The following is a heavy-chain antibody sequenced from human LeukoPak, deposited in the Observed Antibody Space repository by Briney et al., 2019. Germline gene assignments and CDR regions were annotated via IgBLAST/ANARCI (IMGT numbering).Heavy chain of an antibody. CDR1: GFIITNYF. CDR3: ATDRGWRTSGYYHYYFEY. J-gene: IGHJ4*02. V-gene: IGHV3-7*01. CDR2: IKHDGSEK. Sequence: GGSLRLSCAASGFIITNYFMSWVRQAPGKGLEWVASIKHDGSEKYYVDSVRGRFTISRDNTMNSLYLQMSSLRAEDTAVYYCATDRGWRTSGYYHYYFEYWGQGTLVTFSS. D-gene: IGHD3-3*01.